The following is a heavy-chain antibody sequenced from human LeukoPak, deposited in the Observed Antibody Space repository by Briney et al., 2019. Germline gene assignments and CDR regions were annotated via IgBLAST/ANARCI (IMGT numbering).Heavy chain of an antibody. J-gene: IGHJ4*02. CDR2: INRSGST. CDR1: GGSFSGYY. Sequence: SETLSLTCAVYGGSFSGYYWSWIRQPPGKGLEWIGEINRSGSTNYNPSLKSRVTISVDTSKSQFSLRLSSVTAADTALYYCAGRIAAAGSLDYWGQGVLVTVSS. V-gene: IGHV4-34*01. D-gene: IGHD6-25*01. CDR3: AGRIAAAGSLDY.